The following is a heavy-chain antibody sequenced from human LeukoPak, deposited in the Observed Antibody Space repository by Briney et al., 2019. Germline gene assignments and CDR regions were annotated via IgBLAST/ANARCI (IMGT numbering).Heavy chain of an antibody. CDR1: GGSFSGYY. CDR3: AKDSPAHLNMVRGVIVY. Sequence: SETLSLTCAVYGGSFSGYYWSWIRQPPGKGLEWIGEINHSGSTNYNPSLKSRVTISVDTSKNQFSLKLSSVTAADTAVYYCAKDSPAHLNMVRGVIVYWGQGTLVTVSS. CDR2: INHSGST. J-gene: IGHJ4*02. V-gene: IGHV4-34*01. D-gene: IGHD3-10*01.